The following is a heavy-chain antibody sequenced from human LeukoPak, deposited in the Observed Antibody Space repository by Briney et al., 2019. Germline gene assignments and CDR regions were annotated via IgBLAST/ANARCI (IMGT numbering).Heavy chain of an antibody. D-gene: IGHD6-13*01. CDR3: ARAIAAGSYYYYGMDV. Sequence: NPGGSLRLSCAASGFTFSSYSMNWVRQAPGKGLEWIGEINHSGSTNYNPSLKSRVTISVDTSKNQFSLKLSSVTAADTAVYYCARAIAAGSYYYYGMDVWGQGTTVTVSS. CDR2: INHSGST. CDR1: GFTFSSYS. V-gene: IGHV4-34*01. J-gene: IGHJ6*02.